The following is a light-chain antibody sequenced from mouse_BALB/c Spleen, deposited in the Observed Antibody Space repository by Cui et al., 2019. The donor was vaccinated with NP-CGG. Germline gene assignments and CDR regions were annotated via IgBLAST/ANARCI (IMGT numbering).Light chain of an antibody. CDR1: TGAVTTSNY. V-gene: IGLV1*01. J-gene: IGLJ1*01. Sequence: ALLPQQSPLTTSPGETVTLTCRSSTGAVTTSNYANWVQEKPDHLFTGLIGGTNNRVPGVPTRFSGSLIGDKAALTITGAQTEDESIYFCALWYSNHWVFGGGTKLTVL. CDR2: GTN. CDR3: ALWYSNHWV.